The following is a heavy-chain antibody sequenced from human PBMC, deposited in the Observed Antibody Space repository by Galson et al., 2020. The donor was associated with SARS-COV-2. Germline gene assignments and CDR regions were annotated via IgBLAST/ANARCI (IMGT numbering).Heavy chain of an antibody. J-gene: IGHJ5*02. CDR2: ISYDGSNT. D-gene: IGHD1-26*01. CDR1: GFTFSSYG. V-gene: IGHV3-30*18. CDR3: AKSYSGSYLSWFDP. Sequence: TGGSLRLTCAASGFTFSSYGMHWVRQAPGKGLEWVAVISYDGSNTYYADSVKGRFTISRDNSKNTLYLQMNSLRAEDTAVYYCAKSYSGSYLSWFDPWGQVTMVTVSS.